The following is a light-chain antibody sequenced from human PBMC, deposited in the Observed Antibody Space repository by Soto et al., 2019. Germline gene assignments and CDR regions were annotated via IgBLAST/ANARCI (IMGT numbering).Light chain of an antibody. CDR1: QSLRSH. Sequence: EIVMPQFPATLSVWPFQGCSRXRWASQSLRSHIAWYQQKPGQAPRLLIYGASYRATGIPDRFSGSGSGTDFTLTISRLEPEDFAVYYCHQYGSSPSTFGQGTKVDIK. CDR3: HQYGSSPST. J-gene: IGKJ1*01. V-gene: IGKV3-20*01. CDR2: GAS.